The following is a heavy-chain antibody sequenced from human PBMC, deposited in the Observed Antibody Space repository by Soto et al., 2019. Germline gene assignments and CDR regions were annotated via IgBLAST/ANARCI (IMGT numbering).Heavy chain of an antibody. Sequence: PSETLSLTCSVSGGSISSGSYYWGWIRQPPGKGLEWIGRIYTSGSTNYNPSLKSRVTMSVDTSKNQFSLKLSSVTAADTAVYYCARESTVVTLRTFDIWGQGTMVTVSS. J-gene: IGHJ3*02. CDR2: IYTSGST. CDR1: GGSISSGSYY. CDR3: ARESTVVTLRTFDI. V-gene: IGHV4-61*02. D-gene: IGHD2-21*02.